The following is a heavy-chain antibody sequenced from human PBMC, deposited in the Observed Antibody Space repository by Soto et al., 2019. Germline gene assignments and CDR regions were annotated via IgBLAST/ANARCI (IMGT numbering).Heavy chain of an antibody. J-gene: IGHJ4*02. CDR3: AREVTMIVDN. Sequence: QVQLVQSGADVKKPGASVKVSCKASGYTFTSYDINWVRQATGQGLEWMGWMNPNSGNTGYAQKSQGRVTMTRTTSISTGYMELSSLRSEDTAVYYCAREVTMIVDNWGQGTLVTVSS. V-gene: IGHV1-8*01. D-gene: IGHD3-22*01. CDR1: GYTFTSYD. CDR2: MNPNSGNT.